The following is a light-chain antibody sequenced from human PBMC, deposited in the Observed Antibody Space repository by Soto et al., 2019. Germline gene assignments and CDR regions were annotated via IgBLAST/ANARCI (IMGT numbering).Light chain of an antibody. CDR3: QQTYIAPRT. Sequence: DIQMTQSPSSLSASVGDRVTISCRASQAISMFLNWYQQKPGKAPNVLIYAASSLQGGVPSRFSGSGSGTDFTLTISSLQPEDFGTYYCQQTYIAPRTFGQGTKVEI. J-gene: IGKJ1*01. CDR2: AAS. V-gene: IGKV1-39*01. CDR1: QAISMF.